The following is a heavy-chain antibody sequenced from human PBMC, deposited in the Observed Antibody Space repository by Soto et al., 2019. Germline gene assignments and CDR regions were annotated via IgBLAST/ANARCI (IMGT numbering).Heavy chain of an antibody. Sequence: SVKVSCKVSGYTLTELSVHWVRQAPGKGLEWIGWIVVGSGNTNYAQKFQERVTITRDMSTSTAYMELSSLRSEDTAVYYCAADRGSSGYRYYFDYWGQGTLVTVSS. D-gene: IGHD3-22*01. CDR1: GYTLTELS. CDR3: AADRGSSGYRYYFDY. J-gene: IGHJ4*02. V-gene: IGHV1-58*01. CDR2: IVVGSGNT.